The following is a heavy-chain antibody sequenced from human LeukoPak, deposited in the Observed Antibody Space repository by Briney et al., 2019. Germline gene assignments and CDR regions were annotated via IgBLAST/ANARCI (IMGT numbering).Heavy chain of an antibody. CDR1: GYTFTSYD. CDR2: MNPNSGNT. V-gene: IGHV1-8*03. Sequence: ASVKVSCXASGYTFTSYDINWVRQATGQGLEWMGWMNPNSGNTGYAQKFQGRVTITRNTSISTAYMELSSLRSEDTAVYYCARGIITLDSYWYFDLWGRGTLVTVSS. D-gene: IGHD3-10*01. CDR3: ARGIITLDSYWYFDL. J-gene: IGHJ2*01.